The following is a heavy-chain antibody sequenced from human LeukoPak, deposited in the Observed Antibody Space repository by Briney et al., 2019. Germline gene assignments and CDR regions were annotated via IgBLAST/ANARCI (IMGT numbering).Heavy chain of an antibody. Sequence: GGSLRLSCAASGSTFSNAWMSWVRQAPGKGLEWVGRIISKMDGGTTDYAAPVKGRFTISRDDSKNTLYLQMNSLKTEDTAVYYCTTAGYSRYAGGQGTPVTVSS. CDR3: TTAGYSRYA. V-gene: IGHV3-15*01. CDR2: IISKMDGGTT. D-gene: IGHD6-13*01. CDR1: GSTFSNAW. J-gene: IGHJ4*02.